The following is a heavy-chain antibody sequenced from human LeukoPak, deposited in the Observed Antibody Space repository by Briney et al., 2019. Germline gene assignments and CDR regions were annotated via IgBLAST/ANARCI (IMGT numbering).Heavy chain of an antibody. CDR1: GFTFSSYS. Sequence: GGSLRLSCAASGFTFSSYSMSWVRQAPGKGLEWVSGISGGGRPYYADSVKGRFTISRDNSKNTLYLQMNSLRAEDTAVYYCAKGDYGDYVFPADYWGQGTLVTVSS. D-gene: IGHD4-17*01. CDR2: ISGGGRP. V-gene: IGHV3-23*01. CDR3: AKGDYGDYVFPADY. J-gene: IGHJ4*02.